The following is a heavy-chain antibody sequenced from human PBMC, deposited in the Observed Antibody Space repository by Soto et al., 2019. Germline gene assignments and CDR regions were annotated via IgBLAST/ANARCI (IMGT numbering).Heavy chain of an antibody. Sequence: QMQLHESGPGLVKPSETLSLTCAVSSASIISEQRWSWVRQPPGKGLEWIGEIHHSGSTNYNPSLRSRITMSVDKSKNHFSLTLNSVTAADTAVYYCSRSFGGYAIDQWGQGTLVIVSS. D-gene: IGHD6-19*01. CDR1: SASIISEQR. V-gene: IGHV4-4*02. CDR3: SRSFGGYAIDQ. J-gene: IGHJ4*02. CDR2: IHHSGST.